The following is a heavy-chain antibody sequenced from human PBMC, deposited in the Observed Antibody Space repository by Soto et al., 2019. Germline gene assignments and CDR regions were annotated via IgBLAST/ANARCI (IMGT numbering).Heavy chain of an antibody. CDR1: GGTFSSYA. Sequence: QVQLVQSGAEVEKPGSSVKVSCKASGGTFSSYAISWVRQAPGQGLEWMGGIIPIFGTANYAQKFQGRVTITADESTSTAYMELSSLRSEDTAVYYCASGRYYYDSSGYYPTPNDAFDIWGQGTMVTVSS. V-gene: IGHV1-69*12. J-gene: IGHJ3*02. D-gene: IGHD3-22*01. CDR2: IIPIFGTA. CDR3: ASGRYYYDSSGYYPTPNDAFDI.